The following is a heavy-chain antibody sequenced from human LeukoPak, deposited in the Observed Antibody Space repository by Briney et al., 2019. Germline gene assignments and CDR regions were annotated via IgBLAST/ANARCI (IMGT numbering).Heavy chain of an antibody. D-gene: IGHD6-13*01. Sequence: GGSLRLSCAASGFIFSNYNMNWVRQAPGKGLEWVSYISTTGSTIYYADSVKGRFTISRDDAKNSLYLQMNSLRAEDTAVYYCARDRGAAAGDYWGQGTLVTVSS. CDR3: ARDRGAAAGDY. V-gene: IGHV3-48*01. J-gene: IGHJ4*02. CDR2: ISTTGSTI. CDR1: GFIFSNYN.